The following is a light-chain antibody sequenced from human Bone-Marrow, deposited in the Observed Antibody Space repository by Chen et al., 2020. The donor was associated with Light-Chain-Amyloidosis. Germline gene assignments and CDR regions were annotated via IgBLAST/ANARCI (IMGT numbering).Light chain of an antibody. J-gene: IGLJ1*01. CDR2: AVS. CDR1: SGDVGTYNY. CDR3: SSFTSSSSYV. V-gene: IGLV2-14*03. Sequence: QSALTQPASVSGSPGQSITISCTGTSGDVGTYNYVSWYQQHPGKAPKVMIYAVSDRPSGVSKRFSGSKSGNTASLTISGLQAEDEADYYCSSFTSSSSYVFGPGTKVTVL.